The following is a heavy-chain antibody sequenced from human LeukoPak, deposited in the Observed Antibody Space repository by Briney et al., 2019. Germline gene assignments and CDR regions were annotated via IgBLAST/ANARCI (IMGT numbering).Heavy chain of an antibody. CDR3: AKAPRNSSTMLDY. J-gene: IGHJ4*02. D-gene: IGHD6-13*01. CDR1: GYTFTSYW. CDR2: INPSDGSI. Sequence: ASVKVSCKASGYTFTSYWIQWVRQAPGQGLEWMGLINPSDGSIAYAHRFQGRVTMTRDTSTSIVYMDLSSLRSEDTAVYYCAKAPRNSSTMLDYWGQGTPLTVSS. V-gene: IGHV1-46*01.